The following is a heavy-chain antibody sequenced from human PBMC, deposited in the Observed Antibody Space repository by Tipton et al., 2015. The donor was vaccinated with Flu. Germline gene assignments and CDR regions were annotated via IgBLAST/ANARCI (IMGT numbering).Heavy chain of an antibody. V-gene: IGHV3-30-3*01. J-gene: IGHJ6*02. D-gene: IGHD3-22*01. CDR2: ISYDGSNK. CDR1: GFTFSSYA. Sequence: SLRLSCAASGFTFSSYAMHWVRQAPGKGLEWVAVISYDGSNKYYADSVKGRFTISRDNSKNTLYLQMNSLRADDTAVYYCARGGGYDSSGYPSYYYGMDVWGQGTTVTVSS. CDR3: ARGGGYDSSGYPSYYYGMDV.